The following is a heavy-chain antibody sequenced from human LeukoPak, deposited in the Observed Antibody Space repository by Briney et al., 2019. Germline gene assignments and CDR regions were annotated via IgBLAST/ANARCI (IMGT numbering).Heavy chain of an antibody. Sequence: GGSLRLSCAASGFTFSSYEMNWVRQAPGKGLEWVSYISSSGSTICYADSVKGRFTISRDNAKNSLYLQMNSLRAEDTAVYYCARIRGQLDRYYYYYYMDVWGKGTTVTISS. CDR2: ISSSGSTI. D-gene: IGHD1-1*01. V-gene: IGHV3-48*03. CDR1: GFTFSSYE. J-gene: IGHJ6*03. CDR3: ARIRGQLDRYYYYYYMDV.